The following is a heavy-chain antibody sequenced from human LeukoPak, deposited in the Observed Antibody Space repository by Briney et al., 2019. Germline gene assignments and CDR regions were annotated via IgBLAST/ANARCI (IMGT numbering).Heavy chain of an antibody. Sequence: ASVKVSCKTSGYTFTGYYLHWVRQAPGQGLEWMGIINPSGGSTSYAQKFQGRVTMTRDTSTSTVYMELSSLRSEDTAVYYCVKGATVTTGYGMDVWGQGTTVTVSS. D-gene: IGHD4-17*01. CDR2: INPSGGST. J-gene: IGHJ6*02. V-gene: IGHV1-46*03. CDR1: GYTFTGYY. CDR3: VKGATVTTGYGMDV.